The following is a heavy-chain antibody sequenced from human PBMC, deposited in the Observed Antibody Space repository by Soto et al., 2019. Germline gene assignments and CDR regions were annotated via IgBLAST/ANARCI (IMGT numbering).Heavy chain of an antibody. CDR2: IYSGGST. Sequence: EVQLVETGGGLIQPGGSLRLSCAASGFTVSSNYMSWVRQAPGKGLEWVSVIYSGGSTYYADAVKGRFTISRDNSKNTLYLQMNSLRAEDTAVYYCARISSYYYGMDVWGQGTTVTVSS. CDR1: GFTVSSNY. V-gene: IGHV3-53*02. CDR3: ARISSYYYGMDV. J-gene: IGHJ6*02.